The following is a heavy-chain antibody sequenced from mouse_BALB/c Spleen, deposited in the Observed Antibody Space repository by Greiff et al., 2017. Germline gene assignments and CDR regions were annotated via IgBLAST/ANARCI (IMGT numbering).Heavy chain of an antibody. CDR3: TRSYGSSYYAMDY. CDR1: GYTFTSYY. Sequence: QVQLQQPGAELVKPGASVKLSCKASGYTFTSYYMYWVKQRPGQGLEWIGGINPSNGGTNFNEKFKSKATLTVDKSSSTAYMQLSSLTSEDSAVYYCTRSYGSSYYAMDYWGQGTSVTVSS. J-gene: IGHJ4*01. D-gene: IGHD1-1*01. V-gene: IGHV1S81*02. CDR2: INPSNGGT.